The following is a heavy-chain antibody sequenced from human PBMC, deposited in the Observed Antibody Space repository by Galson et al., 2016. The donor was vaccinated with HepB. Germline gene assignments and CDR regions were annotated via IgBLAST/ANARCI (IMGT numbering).Heavy chain of an antibody. CDR3: ARTDFGGNSVDY. CDR1: GFTMSTAGMS. CDR2: IDWDDTK. D-gene: IGHD4-23*01. Sequence: PALVKPTQTLTLTCAFTGFTMSTAGMSVTWIRQAPGKALEWLGRIDWDDTKVYSPSLQTRLSISKDTLRNQVRQTLTATSPADTGTYYCARTDFGGNSVDYWGQGTLVTVSS. V-gene: IGHV2-70*04. J-gene: IGHJ4*02.